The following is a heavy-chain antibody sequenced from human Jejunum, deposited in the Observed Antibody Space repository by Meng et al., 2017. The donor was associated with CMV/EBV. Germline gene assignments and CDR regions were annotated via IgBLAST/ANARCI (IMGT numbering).Heavy chain of an antibody. Sequence: QVQVLQSWAEGKSPGSSVRLSCKSSGGVFNNYALTWVRQAPGQGLEWMGGIIAVLRTPNYAPKFQGRLTITADASTDTTYMELSSLTSEDTAVYFCARGFTNGWQPFDFWGQGTLVTVSS. CDR2: IIAVLRTP. CDR1: GGVFNNYA. CDR3: ARGFTNGWQPFDF. V-gene: IGHV1-69*12. J-gene: IGHJ4*02. D-gene: IGHD2-8*01.